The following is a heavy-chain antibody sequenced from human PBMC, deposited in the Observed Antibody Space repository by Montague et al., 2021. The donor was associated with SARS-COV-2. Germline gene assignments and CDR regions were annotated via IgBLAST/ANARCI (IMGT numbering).Heavy chain of an antibody. J-gene: IGHJ6*02. D-gene: IGHD3-10*01. CDR1: GGSISSSNYY. CDR3: ARDDTVLQGVTKGMDV. V-gene: IGHV4-39*07. Sequence: SETLSLTCTVPGGSISSSNYYWGWIRQPPGKGLEWIGNMYYSGSTYYNPSLKSRVTISVDTSKNQFSLKLSSVTAADTAVYYCARDDTVLQGVTKGMDVWGQGTTVTVSS. CDR2: MYYSGST.